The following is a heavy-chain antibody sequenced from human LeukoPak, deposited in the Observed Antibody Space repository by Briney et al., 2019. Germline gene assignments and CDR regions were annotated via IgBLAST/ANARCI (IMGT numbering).Heavy chain of an antibody. V-gene: IGHV3-74*01. CDR2: IASDGSST. J-gene: IGHJ4*02. D-gene: IGHD6-19*01. Sequence: GGSLRLSCAASGFTFSSYWMNWVRHAPGKGLVWVSRIASDGSSTTYADSVKGRFSISRDNSKDTLYLQMNSLRAEDTAIYYCAKFRADSSGWPFDYWGQGTLVTVSS. CDR1: GFTFSSYW. CDR3: AKFRADSSGWPFDY.